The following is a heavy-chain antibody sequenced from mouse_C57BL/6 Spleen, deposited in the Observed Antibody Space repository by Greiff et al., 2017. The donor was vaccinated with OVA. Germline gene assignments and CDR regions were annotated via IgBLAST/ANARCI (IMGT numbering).Heavy chain of an antibody. CDR1: GFTFSSYA. J-gene: IGHJ1*03. D-gene: IGHD2-5*01. V-gene: IGHV5-9-1*02. CDR3: TRGPTIVSHWYFDV. Sequence: EVQLVESGEGLVKPGGSLKLSCAASGFTFSSYAMSWVRQTPEKRLEWVAYISSGGDYIYYADTVKGRFTISRDNARNTLYLQMSSLKSEDTAMYYCTRGPTIVSHWYFDVWGTGTTVTVSS. CDR2: ISSGGDYI.